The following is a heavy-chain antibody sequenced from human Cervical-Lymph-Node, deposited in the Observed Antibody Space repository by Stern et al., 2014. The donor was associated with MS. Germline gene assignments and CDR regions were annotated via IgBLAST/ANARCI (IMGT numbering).Heavy chain of an antibody. J-gene: IGHJ4*02. CDR1: GVSFSNYY. CDR3: ALPEHS. CDR2: LNHGGNT. Sequence: QVQLQQWGAGLLRPSETLSLTCEVSGVSFSNYYWSWIRQPPGKRPEWIGDLNHGGNTNYNPSLRGRVPLSVDASKNQFSLNLTSVTAADTAVYYCALPEHSWGQGSLVTVTS. V-gene: IGHV4-34*01.